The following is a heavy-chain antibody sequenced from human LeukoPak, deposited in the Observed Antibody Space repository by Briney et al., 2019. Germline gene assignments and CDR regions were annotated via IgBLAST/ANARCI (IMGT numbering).Heavy chain of an antibody. CDR1: GFTFSSYA. V-gene: IGHV3-30-3*01. CDR2: ISYDGSNK. J-gene: IGHJ3*02. D-gene: IGHD3-22*01. Sequence: GGSLRLSCAASGFTFSSYAMHWVRQAPGKGLEWVAVISYDGSNKYYADSVKGRFTISRDNSKNTLYPQMNSLRAEDTAVYYCASFYDSSGYQHPYDAFDIWGQGTMVTVSS. CDR3: ASFYDSSGYQHPYDAFDI.